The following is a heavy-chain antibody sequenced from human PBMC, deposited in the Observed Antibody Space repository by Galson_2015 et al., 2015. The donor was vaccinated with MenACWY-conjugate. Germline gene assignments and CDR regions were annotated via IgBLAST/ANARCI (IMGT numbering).Heavy chain of an antibody. D-gene: IGHD6-19*01. CDR1: GDSVSSNNAA. CDR2: TYYRSKWYK. V-gene: IGHV6-1*01. Sequence: CAISGDSVSSNNAAWNWIRQSPSRGLEWLGRTYYRSKWYKYYAASVKSRMTINVDTSKNQFSLQLNSVTPEDTAMYYCASQGIAVAGVIDYWGQGILVTVSS. CDR3: ASQGIAVAGVIDY. J-gene: IGHJ4*02.